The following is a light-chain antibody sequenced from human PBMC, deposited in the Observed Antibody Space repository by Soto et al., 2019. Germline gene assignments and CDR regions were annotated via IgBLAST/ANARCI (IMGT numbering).Light chain of an antibody. CDR2: GNS. Sequence: QSVLTQPPSVSGAPGQRVTISCTGSSSNIGAGYDLHWYQQLPGTAPKLLIYGNSNRPSGVPDRFSGSKSGTSASLAITGLQAEDEDSSLSYVFGTGTKLTVL. CDR1: SSNIGAGYD. J-gene: IGLJ1*01. CDR3: YV. V-gene: IGLV1-40*01.